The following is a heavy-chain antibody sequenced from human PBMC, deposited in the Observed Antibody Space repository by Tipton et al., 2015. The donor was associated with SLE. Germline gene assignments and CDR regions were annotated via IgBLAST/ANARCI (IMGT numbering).Heavy chain of an antibody. D-gene: IGHD6-13*01. Sequence: TLSLTCTVSGGSISSYYWSWIRQPAGKGLEWIGRIYTSGSTNYNPPLKSRVTMSVDTSKNQFSLKLSSVTAADTAVYYCARVGSYSSSFDYWGQGTLVTVSS. J-gene: IGHJ4*02. CDR3: ARVGSYSSSFDY. CDR2: IYTSGST. CDR1: GGSISSYY. V-gene: IGHV4-4*07.